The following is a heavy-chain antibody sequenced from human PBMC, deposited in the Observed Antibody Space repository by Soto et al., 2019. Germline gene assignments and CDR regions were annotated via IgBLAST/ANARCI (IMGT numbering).Heavy chain of an antibody. CDR3: AVSGPRLLIFDY. CDR1: GGSFGGYY. D-gene: IGHD2-15*01. V-gene: IGHV4-34*01. Sequence: SETLSLTCAVYGGSFGGYYWSWIRQPPGKGLEWIGEINRSGSTNYNPSLKSRVTISVDTSKNQFSLKLSSVTAADTAVYYCAVSGPRLLIFDYWGQGTLVTVSS. J-gene: IGHJ4*02. CDR2: INRSGST.